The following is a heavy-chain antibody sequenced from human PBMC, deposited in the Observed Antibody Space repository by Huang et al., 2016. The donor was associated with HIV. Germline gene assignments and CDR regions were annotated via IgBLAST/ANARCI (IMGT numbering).Heavy chain of an antibody. D-gene: IGHD4-17*01. V-gene: IGHV3-49*03. J-gene: IGHJ6*03. CDR2: VGSIAFGGAS. CDR1: GFIFNDFA. CDR3: SPTGDDYFYYYMDV. Sequence: VESGGDAVQSGRSLRLSCRGSGFIFNDFALNWFRKSPRKGLEWRGFVGSIAFGGASKSAPSVKDRFSVSRDEAKNVAFLQMENLQVDDTAVYYCSPTGDDYFYYYMDVWGNGTTVIVS.